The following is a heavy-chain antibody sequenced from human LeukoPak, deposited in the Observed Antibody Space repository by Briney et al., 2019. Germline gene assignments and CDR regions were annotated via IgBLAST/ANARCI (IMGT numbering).Heavy chain of an antibody. D-gene: IGHD1-26*01. Sequence: SVKVSCKASGYTFTGYYMHWVRQAPGQGLEWMGGIIPIFGTANYAQKFQGRVTITTDESTSTAYMELSSLRSEDTAVYYCASHIVGATPYYYYYMDVWGKGTTVTVSS. CDR1: GYTFTGYY. J-gene: IGHJ6*03. CDR3: ASHIVGATPYYYYYMDV. CDR2: IIPIFGTA. V-gene: IGHV1-69*05.